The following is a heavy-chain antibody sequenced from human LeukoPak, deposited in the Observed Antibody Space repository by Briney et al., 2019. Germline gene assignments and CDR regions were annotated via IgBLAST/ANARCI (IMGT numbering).Heavy chain of an antibody. CDR2: INSDGSST. CDR1: GFSFSSYW. Sequence: PGGSLRLSCAASGFSFSSYWMHWVRQAPGKGPVWVSRINSDGSSTSYADSVKGRFTISRDNAKNTLYLQMNSLRAEDTAVYYCARRYGMDVWGQGTTVTVSS. V-gene: IGHV3-74*01. J-gene: IGHJ6*02. CDR3: ARRYGMDV.